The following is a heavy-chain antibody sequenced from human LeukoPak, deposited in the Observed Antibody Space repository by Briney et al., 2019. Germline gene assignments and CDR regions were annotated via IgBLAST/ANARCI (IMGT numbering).Heavy chain of an antibody. CDR3: AKRIAAAGIGYYFDY. Sequence: PGGSLRLSCAASGFTFISYAMSWVRQAPGKGLDGVSVLSGSGGIRYYADSVKGRFTISRDNSKNTLYLKMNSLRAEDTAVYYCAKRIAAAGIGYYFDYWGQGTLVTVSS. D-gene: IGHD6-13*01. CDR1: GFTFISYA. V-gene: IGHV3-23*01. J-gene: IGHJ4*02. CDR2: LSGSGGIR.